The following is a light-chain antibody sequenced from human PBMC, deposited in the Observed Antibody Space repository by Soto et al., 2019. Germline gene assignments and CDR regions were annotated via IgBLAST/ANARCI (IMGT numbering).Light chain of an antibody. J-gene: IGKJ1*01. CDR1: QSISSW. CDR3: QQYNTYSWT. Sequence: DIPMTQSPSTLSASVGDRVTITCRASQSISSWLAWFQQKSGKAPKLLIYKASSLESGVPSRFSGSGSGTEFTLTISSLQPDDFATYYCQQYNTYSWTFGQGTKVELK. CDR2: KAS. V-gene: IGKV1-5*03.